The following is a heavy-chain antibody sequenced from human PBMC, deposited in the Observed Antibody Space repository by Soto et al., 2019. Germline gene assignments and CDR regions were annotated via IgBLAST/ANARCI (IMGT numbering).Heavy chain of an antibody. D-gene: IGHD2-15*01. Sequence: EVQLVESGGGLVQPGGSLRLSCAASGFTFSSYDMNWVRQAPGKGLEWVSYISSSGRTIHYADSGKGRFTISRDNAKNSLYLQMNSLRTEDTACYYCATQGGGNLDYWGQGTLVTVSS. V-gene: IGHV3-48*03. J-gene: IGHJ4*02. CDR3: ATQGGGNLDY. CDR2: ISSSGRTI. CDR1: GFTFSSYD.